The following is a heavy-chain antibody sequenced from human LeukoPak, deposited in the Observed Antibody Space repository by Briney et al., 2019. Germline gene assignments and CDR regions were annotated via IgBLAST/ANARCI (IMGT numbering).Heavy chain of an antibody. CDR3: ASEYSYGAFDI. Sequence: PGGSLRLSCAASGFTVSSNYMSWVRQAPGKGLEWVSVIYSGGSTYYADSVKGRFTISRDNSKNTLYLQMNSLRAEATAVYYCASEYSYGAFDIWGQGTMVTVSS. J-gene: IGHJ3*02. CDR1: GFTVSSNY. CDR2: IYSGGST. D-gene: IGHD5-18*01. V-gene: IGHV3-53*01.